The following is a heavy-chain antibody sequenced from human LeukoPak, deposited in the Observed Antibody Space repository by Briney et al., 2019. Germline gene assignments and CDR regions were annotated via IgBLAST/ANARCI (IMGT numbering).Heavy chain of an antibody. CDR2: ISAYNGNT. J-gene: IGHJ4*02. CDR1: GGTFSSYA. Sequence: ASVKVSCKASGGTFSSYAISWVRQAPGQGLEWMGWISAYNGNTNYAQKLQGRVTMTTDTSTSTAYMELRSLRSDDTAVYYCARDYYDSSGYVFDYWGQGTLVTVSS. D-gene: IGHD3-22*01. V-gene: IGHV1-18*01. CDR3: ARDYYDSSGYVFDY.